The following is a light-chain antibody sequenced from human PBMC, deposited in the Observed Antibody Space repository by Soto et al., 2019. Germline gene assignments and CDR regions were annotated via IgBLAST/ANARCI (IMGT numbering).Light chain of an antibody. CDR1: QSVSGS. CDR3: QQYNNWPFT. J-gene: IGKJ3*01. CDR2: VAS. Sequence: EIVMTQSPATLSMSPGERATLSCRASQSVSGSLAWYQQKPGQAPRLLIYVASTRATGIPARFSGSGSGTEFTLTISSLQSEDFEVYYCQQYNNWPFTFGPVTKVDIK. V-gene: IGKV3-15*01.